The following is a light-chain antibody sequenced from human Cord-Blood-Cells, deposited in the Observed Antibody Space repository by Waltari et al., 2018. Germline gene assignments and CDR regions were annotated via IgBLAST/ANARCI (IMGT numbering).Light chain of an antibody. Sequence: DIQMTQSPSSLSASVGHRVTITCQASQDISNYLNWYQQKPGKAPKLLIYDASNLETGVPSRFSGSGSGTDFTFTISSLQPEDIATYYCQQYDHLPYSFGQGTKLESK. CDR2: DAS. CDR3: QQYDHLPYS. J-gene: IGKJ2*03. CDR1: QDISNY. V-gene: IGKV1-33*01.